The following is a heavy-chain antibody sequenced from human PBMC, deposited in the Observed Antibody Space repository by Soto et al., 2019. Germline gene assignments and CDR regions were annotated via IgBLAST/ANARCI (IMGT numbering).Heavy chain of an antibody. CDR3: ARGSAMMVAVERDAPDKDYLDY. D-gene: IGHD2-2*01. Sequence: ETLSLTCAVYVGSFSGYYWSWLRQPPGKGLEWIGEIHHSGNTNYNPSLKSRVTISVDTSKNQFSLKLTSVTAADTAVYFCARGSAMMVAVERDAPDKDYLDYWGQGSLVTVSS. V-gene: IGHV4-34*01. CDR2: IHHSGNT. CDR1: VGSFSGYY. J-gene: IGHJ4*02.